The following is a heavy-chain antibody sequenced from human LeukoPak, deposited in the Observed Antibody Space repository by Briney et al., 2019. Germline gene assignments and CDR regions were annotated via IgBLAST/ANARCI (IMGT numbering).Heavy chain of an antibody. CDR2: INPSDGST. V-gene: IGHV1-46*01. CDR1: GYTFTSYY. CDR3: ARDRLRYDYVWGSYRYLDY. Sequence: ASVKVSCKASGYTFTSYYMHWVRQAPGQGLEWMGKINPSDGSTRYAQKFQGRVTMTRDMSTSTVYMELRSLRSDDTAVYYCARDRLRYDYVWGSYRYLDYWGQGTLVTVSS. J-gene: IGHJ4*02. D-gene: IGHD3-16*02.